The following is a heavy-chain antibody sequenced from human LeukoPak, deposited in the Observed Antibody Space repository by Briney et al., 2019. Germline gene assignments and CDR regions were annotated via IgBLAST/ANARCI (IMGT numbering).Heavy chain of an antibody. CDR2: IIQDGCGK. CDR3: AEGTTG. D-gene: IGHD1-1*01. V-gene: IGHV3-7*01. J-gene: IGHJ1*01. Sequence: GGSLRLSCATSGFTFSRHWMSWVRQAPGKGLEWVAKIIQDGCGKYYVDSVKGRFTISRDNAKNSLYLQTNSLRSEDTAIYYCAEGTTGWGQGTLVTVSS. CDR1: GFTFSRHW.